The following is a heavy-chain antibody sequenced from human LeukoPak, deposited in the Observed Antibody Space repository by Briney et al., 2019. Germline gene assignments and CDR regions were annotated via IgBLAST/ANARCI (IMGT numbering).Heavy chain of an antibody. V-gene: IGHV1-8*01. D-gene: IGHD3-22*01. CDR1: GYTFTSYD. Sequence: ASVKVSCKASGYTFTSYDINWVRQATGQGLEWMGWMNPNSGNTGYAQKFQGRVTMTRNTSISTAYMELSSLRSEDTAVYYCARVADGTYYYDSSGYYFHYWGQGTLVTVSS. CDR2: MNPNSGNT. J-gene: IGHJ4*02. CDR3: ARVADGTYYYDSSGYYFHY.